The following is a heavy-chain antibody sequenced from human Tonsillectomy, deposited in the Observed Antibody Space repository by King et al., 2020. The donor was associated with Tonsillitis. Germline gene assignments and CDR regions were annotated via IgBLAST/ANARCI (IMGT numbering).Heavy chain of an antibody. Sequence: VQLVESGGGLVQPGGSRRLSCAASGFTFTTYSLNGVRQSPGKGLEWVSYIRSKSNIIYSADSVKGRFTISRDNARNSLFLQMNSLRAEDTAVYYCARDRGSGSSYNYFDYWGQGTLVTVSS. CDR2: IRSKSNII. CDR3: ARDRGSGSSYNYFDY. CDR1: GFTFTTYS. J-gene: IGHJ4*02. D-gene: IGHD1-26*01. V-gene: IGHV3-48*01.